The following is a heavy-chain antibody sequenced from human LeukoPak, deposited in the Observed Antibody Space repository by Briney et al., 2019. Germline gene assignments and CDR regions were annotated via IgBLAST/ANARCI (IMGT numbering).Heavy chain of an antibody. D-gene: IGHD1-26*01. V-gene: IGHV3-21*01. CDR2: IGGSSSDI. CDR1: AFTFSSYS. Sequence: GGSLRLSCAGSAFTFSSYSMNWVRQAPGKGLEWVSSIGGSSSDIYYAASVKSRFTISRDNAKNSLYLQMKSLRAEDTAVYYCARRGFHDYSGFDYWGQGTLVTVSS. CDR3: ARRGFHDYSGFDY. J-gene: IGHJ4*02.